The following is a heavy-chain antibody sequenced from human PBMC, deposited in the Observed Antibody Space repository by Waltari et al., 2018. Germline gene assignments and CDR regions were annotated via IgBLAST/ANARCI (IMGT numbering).Heavy chain of an antibody. CDR1: GGSISSSY. Sequence: QVQLQESGPALVKPSETLSLTCTVSGGSISSSYWSWIRQPPGKGLEWIGYIYHSGSTNYNPSLKSRVTISVDTSKNQFSLKLSSVTAADTAVYYCARGGWHYFDYWGQGTLVTVSS. J-gene: IGHJ4*02. V-gene: IGHV4-59*01. CDR3: ARGGWHYFDY. D-gene: IGHD3-22*01. CDR2: IYHSGST.